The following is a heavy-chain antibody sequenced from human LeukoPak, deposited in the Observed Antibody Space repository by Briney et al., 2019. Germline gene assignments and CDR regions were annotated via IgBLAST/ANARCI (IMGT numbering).Heavy chain of an antibody. CDR1: GFTFSSYE. D-gene: IGHD3-16*02. CDR3: ARDDYVWGSYRYFDY. Sequence: GGSLRLSCAASGFTFSSYEMNWVRQAPGKGLEWVSYISSSSSTIYYADSVKGRFTISRDNAKNSLYLQMNSLRAEDTAVYYCARDDYVWGSYRYFDYWGQGTLVTVSS. V-gene: IGHV3-48*03. CDR2: ISSSSSTI. J-gene: IGHJ4*02.